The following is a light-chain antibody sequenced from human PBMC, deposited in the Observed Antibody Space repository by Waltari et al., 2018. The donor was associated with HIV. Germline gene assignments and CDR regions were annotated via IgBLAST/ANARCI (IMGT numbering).Light chain of an antibody. CDR1: SSNIGRNT. Sequence: QSVLTQPPSASGTHGQTITISCSGGSSNIGRNTANWSQQVPVMAPKLLIQTIEQRPARVSGRFSGSKSGTSFSLAIRGLQPEDEADYYFAAWDDSLNGHVVFCGGTRLTVL. CDR3: AAWDDSLNGHVV. V-gene: IGLV1-44*01. J-gene: IGLJ2*01. CDR2: TIE.